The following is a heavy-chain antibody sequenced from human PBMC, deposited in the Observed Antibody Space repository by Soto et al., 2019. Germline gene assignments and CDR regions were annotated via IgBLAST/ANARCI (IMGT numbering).Heavy chain of an antibody. V-gene: IGHV4-4*02. J-gene: IGHJ4*02. CDR1: SGSISSSNC. CDR3: ARVLGYCSSTSCRPFDY. Sequence: QVQLQESGPGLVKPSGTLSLTCAVSSGSISSSNCWSWVRQPPGKGLEWIGEIYHSGSTNYNPSLKSRVTISVDKSKTQFSLELSSVTAADTAVYYCARVLGYCSSTSCRPFDYWGQGSLVTVSS. D-gene: IGHD2-2*01. CDR2: IYHSGST.